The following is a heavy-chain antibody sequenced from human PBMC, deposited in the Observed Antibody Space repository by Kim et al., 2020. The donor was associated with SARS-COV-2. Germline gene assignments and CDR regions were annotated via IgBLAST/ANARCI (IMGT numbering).Heavy chain of an antibody. Sequence: ASVKVSCKASGYTFIDYYIHWVRQAPGQGLEWLGWINPNTGGTLYAQDFQGRVTLARDTSIRSAYMELSGLTSDDTAVYFCARDKGPLTVHGVVPNVPDYWSQGTLVTVTS. CDR1: GYTFIDYY. CDR2: INPNTGGT. J-gene: IGHJ4*02. D-gene: IGHD3-3*01. CDR3: ARDKGPLTVHGVVPNVPDY. V-gene: IGHV1-2*02.